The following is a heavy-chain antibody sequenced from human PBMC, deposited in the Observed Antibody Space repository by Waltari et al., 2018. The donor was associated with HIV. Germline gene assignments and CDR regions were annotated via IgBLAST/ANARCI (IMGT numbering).Heavy chain of an antibody. D-gene: IGHD3-22*01. CDR2: IKSKTEGWTT. Sequence: EVQLVASGGGLGKPGAPLRLSCGASGVSFRDVWLNWVRQAPGQGLEWVGQIKSKTEGWTTDYAAPVKGRFTISRDDSKNMLFLEMNSLNTDDTASYYCTVGKSSGYYWGQGTLVIVSS. J-gene: IGHJ4*02. CDR1: GVSFRDVW. CDR3: TVGKSSGYY. V-gene: IGHV3-15*01.